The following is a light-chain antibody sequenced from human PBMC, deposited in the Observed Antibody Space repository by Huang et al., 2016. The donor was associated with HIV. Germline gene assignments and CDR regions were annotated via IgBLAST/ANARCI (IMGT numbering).Light chain of an antibody. CDR2: AAS. J-gene: IGKJ5*01. V-gene: IGKV1-9*01. Sequence: IQLTQSPSSLSGSVGDRVTITCRASQDINNNLAWYQQKTGKAPKVLIYAASTLQNGVPSRFSRSASGIYFSLTINNLQPEDFATYYCQQLSTYPITFGQGTRLDI. CDR3: QQLSTYPIT. CDR1: QDINNN.